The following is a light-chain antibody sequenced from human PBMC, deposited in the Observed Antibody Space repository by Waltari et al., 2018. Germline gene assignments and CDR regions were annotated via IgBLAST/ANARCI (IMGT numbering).Light chain of an antibody. J-gene: IGLJ3*02. CDR1: IYNIGINT. Sequence: QSVLTQPPSASGTPGRRVTISCSGTIYNIGINTVNWYQQFPGTAPKLLIFSTTQLPSGVPDRCSASKSGTSASLAINGLQAADEADYYCGAWDDGVKEWVFGGGTKLTVL. V-gene: IGLV1-44*01. CDR3: GAWDDGVKEWV. CDR2: STT.